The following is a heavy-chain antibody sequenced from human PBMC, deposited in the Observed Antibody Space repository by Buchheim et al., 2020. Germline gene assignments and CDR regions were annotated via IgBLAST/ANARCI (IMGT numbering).Heavy chain of an antibody. D-gene: IGHD3-9*01. CDR3: ARWEFYDILTGSPGYYYGMDV. CDR1: GFTFNNYG. CDR2: IWYDGSNK. J-gene: IGHJ6*02. Sequence: QVQLVESGGGVVQPGRSLRLSCAASGFTFNNYGMHWVRQAPGKGLEWVAVIWYDGSNKYYGDSVKGRITISRDNSKNMLYLQMNSLRAEDTAVYYCARWEFYDILTGSPGYYYGMDVWGQGTT. V-gene: IGHV3-33*01.